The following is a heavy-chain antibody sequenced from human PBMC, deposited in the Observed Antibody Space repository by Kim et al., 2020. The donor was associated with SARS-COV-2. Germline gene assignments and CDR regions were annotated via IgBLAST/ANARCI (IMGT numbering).Heavy chain of an antibody. V-gene: IGHV1-69*06. Sequence: SVKVSCKASGGTFSSYAISWVRQAPGQGLEWMGGIIPIFGTANYAQKFQGRVTITADKSTSTAYMELSSLRSEDTAVYYCARDSEGYYYDSSGYFGAPFDYWGQGTLVTVSS. J-gene: IGHJ4*02. D-gene: IGHD3-22*01. CDR2: IIPIFGTA. CDR1: GGTFSSYA. CDR3: ARDSEGYYYDSSGYFGAPFDY.